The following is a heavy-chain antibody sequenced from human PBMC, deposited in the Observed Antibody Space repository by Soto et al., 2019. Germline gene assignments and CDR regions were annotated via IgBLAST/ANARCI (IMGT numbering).Heavy chain of an antibody. V-gene: IGHV1-8*02. CDR2: MNPNSGNT. J-gene: IGHJ4*02. CDR1: GYNFNTFD. CDR3: AGGNFRY. Sequence: AGVTVSCKASGYNFNTFDIYWVRQATGHGLEWMGWMNPNSGNTGYAQELRGRVTMTRNTSNTTAYMELTSLTSDDAGVYYCAGGNFRYWGQGTLVTVSS.